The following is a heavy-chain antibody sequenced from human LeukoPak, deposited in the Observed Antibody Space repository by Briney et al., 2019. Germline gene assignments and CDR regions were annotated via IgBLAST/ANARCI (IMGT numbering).Heavy chain of an antibody. V-gene: IGHV4-4*07. CDR3: ARDNYDSSGSGYYDYFDF. D-gene: IGHD3-22*01. CDR2: IYSGGNT. CDR1: GRSINTYY. J-gene: IGHJ4*02. Sequence: PSETLSLTCTVSGRSINTYYWSWIRQLAGKGLEWIGRIYSGGNTNYSPSLKSRVTMSVDTSKNQFSLKLTSVTAADTAVYYCARDNYDSSGSGYYDYFDFWGQGTLVTVSS.